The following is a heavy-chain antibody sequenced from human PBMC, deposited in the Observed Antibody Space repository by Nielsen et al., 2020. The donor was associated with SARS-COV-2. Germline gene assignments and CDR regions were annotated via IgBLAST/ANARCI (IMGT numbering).Heavy chain of an antibody. CDR1: GYSFTSYW. V-gene: IGHV5-51*01. J-gene: IGHJ4*02. Sequence: GESLKISCKGSGYSFTSYWIGWVRQMPGKGLEWMGIIYPGDSDTRYSPSFQGQVTISADKSISTAYLQWSSLKASDTAMYYCARPVGPQQLLPEYFDYWGQGTLVTVSS. CDR2: IYPGDSDT. D-gene: IGHD6-13*01. CDR3: ARPVGPQQLLPEYFDY.